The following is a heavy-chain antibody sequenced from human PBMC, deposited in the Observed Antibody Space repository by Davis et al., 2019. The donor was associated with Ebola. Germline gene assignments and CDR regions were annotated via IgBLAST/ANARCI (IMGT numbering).Heavy chain of an antibody. D-gene: IGHD3-10*01. CDR3: ARDNHYTSGKAPDL. CDR2: IRSDGSDE. J-gene: IGHJ5*02. CDR1: GFTFSFFG. Sequence: GGSLRLSCAASGFTFSFFGMHWVRQAPGKGLEWVALIRSDGSDEFYADSVKGRFTISRDNSKNTLSLQMNSLRPEDTAVYYCARDNHYTSGKAPDLWGQGALVTVST. V-gene: IGHV3-30*02.